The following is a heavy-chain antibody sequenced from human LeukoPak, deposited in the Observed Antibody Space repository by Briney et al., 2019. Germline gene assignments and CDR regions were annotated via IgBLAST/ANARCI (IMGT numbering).Heavy chain of an antibody. D-gene: IGHD6-19*01. CDR3: ARLGFDY. CDR2: ISWNSGSI. Sequence: GGSLRLSCAASGFTFDDYAMHWVRQAPGEGLEWVSGISWNSGSIGYADSVKGRFTISRDNAKNSLYLQMNSLRAEDTALYYCARLGFDYWGQGTLVTVSS. CDR1: GFTFDDYA. V-gene: IGHV3-9*01. J-gene: IGHJ4*02.